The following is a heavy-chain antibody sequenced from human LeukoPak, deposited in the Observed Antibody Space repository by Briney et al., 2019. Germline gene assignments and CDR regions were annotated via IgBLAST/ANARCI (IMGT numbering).Heavy chain of an antibody. CDR3: ARDFESETGDH. V-gene: IGHV3-21*01. J-gene: IGHJ4*02. CDR2: ISSTSSYI. Sequence: GGSLRLSCAASGFTFSTYSMNWVRQAPGKGLEWVSFISSTSSYIYYADSVKGRFTISRDNAKNSLYLQMNSLRAEDTAVYYCARDFESETGDHWGQGSLVTVSS. CDR1: GFTFSTYS. D-gene: IGHD3-10*01.